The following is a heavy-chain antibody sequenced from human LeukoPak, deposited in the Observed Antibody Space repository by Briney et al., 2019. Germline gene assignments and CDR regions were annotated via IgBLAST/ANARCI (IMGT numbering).Heavy chain of an antibody. CDR1: GFTFSDYY. D-gene: IGHD2-2*01. CDR2: ISSSGSTI. J-gene: IGHJ4*02. CDR3: ARGACSSTSCPPAY. Sequence: GGSLRLSCAASGFTFSDYYMSWIRQAPGKGLEWVSYISSSGSTIYSADSVKGRFTISRDNAKNSLYLQMNSLRAEDTAVYYCARGACSSTSCPPAYWGQGTLVTVSS. V-gene: IGHV3-11*01.